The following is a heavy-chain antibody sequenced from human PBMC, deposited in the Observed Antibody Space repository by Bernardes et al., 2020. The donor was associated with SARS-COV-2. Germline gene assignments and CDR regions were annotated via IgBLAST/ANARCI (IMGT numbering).Heavy chain of an antibody. CDR1: GFTFSSYA. D-gene: IGHD3-3*01. Sequence: GGSLRLSCAASGFTFSSYAMSWVRQAPGKGLEWVSAISGSGGNTYYADSVKGRFTISRDNSKNTLYLQMNSLRAEDTAVYYCAKDPYYDFWSGYYLDYWGQGTLVTVSA. J-gene: IGHJ4*02. CDR3: AKDPYYDFWSGYYLDY. V-gene: IGHV3-23*01. CDR2: ISGSGGNT.